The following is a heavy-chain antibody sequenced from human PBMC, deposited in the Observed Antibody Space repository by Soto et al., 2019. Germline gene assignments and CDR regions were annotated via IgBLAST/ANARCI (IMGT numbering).Heavy chain of an antibody. Sequence: VQLVQSRAEVKKPGASVKVSCKASGYTFPSYDINWVRQATGQELEWMGWMNPNSGNTGYAQKFQGRVTMTRNTSISTAYMELSSLRSEDTAVYYCEREHYGNSAWFDPWGQGTLVTVSS. J-gene: IGHJ5*02. CDR2: MNPNSGNT. D-gene: IGHD3-10*01. CDR1: GYTFPSYD. V-gene: IGHV1-8*01. CDR3: EREHYGNSAWFDP.